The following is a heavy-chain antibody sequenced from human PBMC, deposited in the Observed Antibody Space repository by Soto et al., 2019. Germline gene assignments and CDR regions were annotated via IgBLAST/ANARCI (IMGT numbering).Heavy chain of an antibody. J-gene: IGHJ6*02. D-gene: IGHD6-19*01. V-gene: IGHV3-21*01. Sequence: GGSLRFSCAASGFTFSSYSMNWVRQAPGKGLEWVSSISSSSSYIYYADSVKGRFTISRDNAKNSLYLQMNSLRAEDTAVYYCARDCGSGGALGGMDVWGQGTTVTVSS. CDR2: ISSSSSYI. CDR3: ARDCGSGGALGGMDV. CDR1: GFTFSSYS.